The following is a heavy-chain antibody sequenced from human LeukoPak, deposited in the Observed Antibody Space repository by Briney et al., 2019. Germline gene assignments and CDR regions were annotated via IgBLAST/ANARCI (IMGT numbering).Heavy chain of an antibody. V-gene: IGHV3-7*03. CDR2: IKQDGSEK. CDR1: GFTFSSYW. D-gene: IGHD4-11*01. J-gene: IGHJ4*02. CDR3: AKDLGESTVTGFDY. Sequence: GGSLRLSCAASGFTFSSYWMSWVRQAPGKGLEWVANIKQDGSEKYYVDSVKGRFTISRDNAKNSLYLQMNSLRAEDTAVYYCAKDLGESTVTGFDYWGQGTLVTVSS.